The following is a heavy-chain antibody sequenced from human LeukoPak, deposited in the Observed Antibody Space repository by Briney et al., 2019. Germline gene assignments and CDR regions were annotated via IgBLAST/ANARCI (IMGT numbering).Heavy chain of an antibody. V-gene: IGHV4-4*02. J-gene: IGHJ4*02. CDR1: GGSISSLNL. D-gene: IGHD2-2*01. CDR3: ARGGVPATPEGSFDY. Sequence: SGTLSLTCIVSGGSISSLNLWSWLRQPPGKGLEWIGEMYLGGTTNFNPSLKSRVTILIDKSKNQLSLQLASVTAADTAVYYCARGGVPATPEGSFDYWGQGTLVTVSS. CDR2: MYLGGTT.